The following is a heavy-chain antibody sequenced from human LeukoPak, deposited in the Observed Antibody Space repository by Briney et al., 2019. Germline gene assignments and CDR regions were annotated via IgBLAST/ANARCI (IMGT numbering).Heavy chain of an antibody. CDR1: GGSISSYY. V-gene: IGHV4-59*08. D-gene: IGHD5-12*01. CDR2: IYYSGST. CDR3: ARHSGYSGYDWTLNPFDY. Sequence: KTSETLSLTCTVSGGSISSYYWSWIRQPPGKGLEWIGYIYYSGSTNYNPSLKSRVTISVDTSKNQFSLKLSSVTAADTAVYYCARHSGYSGYDWTLNPFDYWGQGTLVTVSS. J-gene: IGHJ4*02.